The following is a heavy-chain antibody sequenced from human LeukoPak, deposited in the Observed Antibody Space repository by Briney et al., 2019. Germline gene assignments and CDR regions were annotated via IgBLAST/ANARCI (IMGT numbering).Heavy chain of an antibody. CDR2: INHSGST. Sequence: PSETLSLTCAVYGGSFSGYYWSWIRQPPGKGLEWIGEINHSGSTNYNPSLKSRVTISVDTSKNQFSLKLSSVTAADTAVYYCARSCTPKRKDIVVVPAAASHYYYYMDVWGKGTTVTVSS. V-gene: IGHV4-34*01. J-gene: IGHJ6*03. CDR3: ARSCTPKRKDIVVVPAAASHYYYYMDV. D-gene: IGHD2-2*01. CDR1: GGSFSGYY.